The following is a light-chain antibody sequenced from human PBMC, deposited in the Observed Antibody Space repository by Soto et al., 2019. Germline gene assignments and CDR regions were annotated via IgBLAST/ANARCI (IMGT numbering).Light chain of an antibody. CDR1: SSDVGGYKF. Sequence: QSALTQPASVSGSPGQSITIFCTGTSSDVGGYKFVSWYRHHPGRAPQVLIYEVTNRPSGVSSRFSGSKSGNTASLTISGLQPEDEGDYYCSSYSGANTPWVFGGGTKVTVL. CDR2: EVT. CDR3: SSYSGANTPWV. V-gene: IGLV2-14*01. J-gene: IGLJ3*02.